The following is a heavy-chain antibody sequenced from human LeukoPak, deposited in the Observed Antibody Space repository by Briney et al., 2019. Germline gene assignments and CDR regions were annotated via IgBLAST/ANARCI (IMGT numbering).Heavy chain of an antibody. D-gene: IGHD5-18*01. J-gene: IGHJ6*03. Sequence: SETLSLTCAVSGGSFSSYYWTWIHQPPGKGLEWIGEINHSETTHYNPSLKSRVTISVDTSKNQFSLKLSSVTAADTAVYYCARRYGYYYYYIDVWGKGTTVTVSS. CDR3: ARRYGYYYYYIDV. CDR2: INHSETT. CDR1: GGSFSSYY. V-gene: IGHV4-34*01.